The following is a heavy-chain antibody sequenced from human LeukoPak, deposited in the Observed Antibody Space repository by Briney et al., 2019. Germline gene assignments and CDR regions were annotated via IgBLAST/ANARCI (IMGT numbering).Heavy chain of an antibody. CDR1: GFSFSSYA. CDR3: AKVSWANYFDY. J-gene: IGHJ4*02. D-gene: IGHD6-13*01. CDR2: ISGSGGNT. Sequence: PGGSLRLSCAASGFSFSSYAMIWVRQAQGKGLEWVSAISGSGGNTYYTDSVRGRFTISRDNSKNTLYLQMNSLRAEDTAIYYCAKVSWANYFDYWGQGTLVTVSS. V-gene: IGHV3-23*01.